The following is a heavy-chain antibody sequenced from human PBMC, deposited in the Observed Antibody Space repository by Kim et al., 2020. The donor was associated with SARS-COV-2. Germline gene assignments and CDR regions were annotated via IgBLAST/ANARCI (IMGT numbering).Heavy chain of an antibody. D-gene: IGHD4-17*01. J-gene: IGHJ1*01. CDR2: FYYRGTT. CDR1: GASIRGSY. V-gene: IGHV4-59*08. CDR3: VRRLSTSVTLHNFYN. Sequence: SETLSLTCTVSGASIRGSYWSWVRQTPENGLQWLAFFYYRGTTDYNPSLESRATISLDTSKNQFSLELTSVTVADTAIYFCVRRLSTSVTLHNFYNWGRG.